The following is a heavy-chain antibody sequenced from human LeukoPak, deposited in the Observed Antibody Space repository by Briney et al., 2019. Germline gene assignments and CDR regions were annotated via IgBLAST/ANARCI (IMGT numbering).Heavy chain of an antibody. D-gene: IGHD6-19*01. CDR3: ARFAVHRRIAVDGQFGLDY. J-gene: IGHJ4*02. V-gene: IGHV1-46*01. Sequence: GASVKVSCKASGYIFTSYNMNWVRQAPGQGLEWMGIINPSGGNTNYAQKFQGRVTMTRDTSTSTVYMELSSLRSEDTAVYYCARFAVHRRIAVDGQFGLDYWGQGTLVTVSS. CDR2: INPSGGNT. CDR1: GYIFTSYN.